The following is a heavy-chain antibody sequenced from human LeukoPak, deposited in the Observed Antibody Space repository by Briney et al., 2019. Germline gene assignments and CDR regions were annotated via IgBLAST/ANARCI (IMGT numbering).Heavy chain of an antibody. CDR2: INTDGSST. Sequence: GGSLGLSCAASGFTFSSYWMYWVRQAPGKGLVWVSHINTDGSSTSYADSVKGRFTISRDNAKNTLYLQMNSLRAEDTAVYYCATLLLRTTVRNYWGQGTLVTVSS. J-gene: IGHJ4*02. CDR3: ATLLLRTTVRNY. V-gene: IGHV3-74*01. D-gene: IGHD4-17*01. CDR1: GFTFSSYW.